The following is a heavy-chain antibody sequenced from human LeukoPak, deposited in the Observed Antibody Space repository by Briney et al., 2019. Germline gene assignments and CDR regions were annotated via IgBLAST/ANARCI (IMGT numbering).Heavy chain of an antibody. Sequence: SETLSLTCTVSGGSISSGSYYWSWIRQPAGKGLEWIGRLYTTGSTDYNPSLKSRVTISVDTSKNQFSLKLSSVTAADTAVYYCARAASSAAGGEYFQHWGQGTLVTVSS. J-gene: IGHJ1*01. V-gene: IGHV4-61*02. CDR1: GGSISSGSYY. CDR2: LYTTGST. D-gene: IGHD3-16*01. CDR3: ARAASSAAGGEYFQH.